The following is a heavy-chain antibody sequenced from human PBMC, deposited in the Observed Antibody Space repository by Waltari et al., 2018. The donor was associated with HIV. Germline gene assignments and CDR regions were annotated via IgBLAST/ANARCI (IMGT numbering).Heavy chain of an antibody. V-gene: IGHV3-7*01. Sequence: EVQLVESGGGLVQPGGSLRLSCAASGFTLSTVWRSWVSQAPGKGVEGLDKIKQDGSEKYYVDSVKGRFTMSRDYAKNSLYLQMNSLRAEDTAVYYCASPSIRAGMDVWGQGTTVTVSS. D-gene: IGHD2-2*02. CDR1: GFTLSTVW. J-gene: IGHJ6*02. CDR3: ASPSIRAGMDV. CDR2: IKQDGSEK.